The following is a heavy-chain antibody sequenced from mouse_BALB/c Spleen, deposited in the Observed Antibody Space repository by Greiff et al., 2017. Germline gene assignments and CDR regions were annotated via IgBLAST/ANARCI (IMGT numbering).Heavy chain of an antibody. Sequence: EVQLVESGGGLVQPGGSMKLSCVASGFTFSNYWMNWVRQSPEKGLEWVAEIRLKSNNYATHYAESVKGRFTISRDDSKSSVYLQMNNLRAEDTGIYYCTRPGAYWGQGTLVTVSA. V-gene: IGHV6-6*02. CDR1: GFTFSNYW. CDR2: IRLKSNNYAT. CDR3: TRPGAY. J-gene: IGHJ3*01.